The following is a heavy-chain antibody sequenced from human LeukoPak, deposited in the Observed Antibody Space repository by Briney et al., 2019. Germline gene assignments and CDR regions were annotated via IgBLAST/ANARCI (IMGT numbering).Heavy chain of an antibody. Sequence: GGSLRLSCAASGFTFSDYTMNWVRQAPGKGLEWVSSISSSSSYIYYADSVKGRFTISRDNAKNSLYLQMNSLRAEDTAVYYCARSPISRGRVGPFEIWGQGTTVTVSS. D-gene: IGHD1-26*01. CDR1: GFTFSDYT. CDR2: ISSSSSYI. V-gene: IGHV3-21*01. J-gene: IGHJ3*02. CDR3: ARSPISRGRVGPFEI.